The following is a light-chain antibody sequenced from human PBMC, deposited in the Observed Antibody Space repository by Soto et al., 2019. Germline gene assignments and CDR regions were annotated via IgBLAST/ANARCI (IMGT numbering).Light chain of an antibody. Sequence: QPVLTQPPSAYGTPGQRVTISCSGSSSSIESNTVNWYQQLPGTAPKLLIYSNNQRPSGVPDRFSGSKSGTSASLAISGLQSEDEADYYCAAWDDSLNGVVFGGGKKLTLL. CDR3: AAWDDSLNGVV. CDR2: SNN. V-gene: IGLV1-44*01. CDR1: SSSIESNT. J-gene: IGLJ2*01.